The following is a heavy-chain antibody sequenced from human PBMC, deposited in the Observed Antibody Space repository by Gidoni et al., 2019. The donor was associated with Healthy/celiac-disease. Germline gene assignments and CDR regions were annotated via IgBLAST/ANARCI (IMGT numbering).Heavy chain of an antibody. D-gene: IGHD1-26*01. CDR3: ARDHWIHKMGATEYYYYYYGMDV. Sequence: QVQLQESGPGLVKPSETLSLTCTVSGGSISSYYWSWIRPPPGKGLEWIGYIYYSGSTNYNPSLKSRVTISVDTSKNQFSLKLSSVTAADTAVYYCARDHWIHKMGATEYYYYYYGMDVWGQGTTVTVSS. J-gene: IGHJ6*02. CDR1: GGSISSYY. V-gene: IGHV4-59*01. CDR2: IYYSGST.